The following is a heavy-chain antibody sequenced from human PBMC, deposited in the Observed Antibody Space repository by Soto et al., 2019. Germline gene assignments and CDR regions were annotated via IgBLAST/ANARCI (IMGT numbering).Heavy chain of an antibody. CDR3: VRIPPPGDYSYFDY. Sequence: SEILSLTCTVSGDSIKSSRSSYYWGWIRQPPGKGLEWIGNIYYLGNTCYNPSIESRVTISRDTSRNQISLRLNSVTAADTAVYYCVRIPPPGDYSYFDYWGRGALVTVSS. V-gene: IGHV4-39*01. D-gene: IGHD4-4*01. CDR1: GDSIKSSRSSYY. CDR2: IYYLGNT. J-gene: IGHJ4*02.